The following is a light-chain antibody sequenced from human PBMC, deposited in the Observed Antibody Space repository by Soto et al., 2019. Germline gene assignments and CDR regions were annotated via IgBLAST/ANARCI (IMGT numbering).Light chain of an antibody. CDR3: MQGTHWPYT. CDR2: KVS. CDR1: QSLVYSDGNTY. Sequence: DVVMTQSPLSLPVTLGQPASISCRSSQSLVYSDGNTYLSWFQQRPGQSPRRLIYKVSNWDSGVPDRSSGSGSGSDFTLKISRVEAEDIGVYYCMQGTHWPYTFGQGTKLEIK. V-gene: IGKV2D-30*01. J-gene: IGKJ2*01.